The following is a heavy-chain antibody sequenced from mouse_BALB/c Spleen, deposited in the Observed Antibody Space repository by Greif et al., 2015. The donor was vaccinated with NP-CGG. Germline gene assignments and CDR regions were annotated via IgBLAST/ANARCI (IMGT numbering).Heavy chain of an antibody. CDR2: INSNGGST. J-gene: IGHJ3*01. Sequence: EVHLVESGGGLVQPGGSLKLSCAASGFTFRSYGMSWVRQTPDKRLELVATINSNGGSTYYPDSVKGRFTISRDNAKNTLYLQMSSLKSEDTAMYYCATGFAYWGQGTLVTVSA. CDR3: ATGFAY. CDR1: GFTFRSYG. V-gene: IGHV5-6-3*01.